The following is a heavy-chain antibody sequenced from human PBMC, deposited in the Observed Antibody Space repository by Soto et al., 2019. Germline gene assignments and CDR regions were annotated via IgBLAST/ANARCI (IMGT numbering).Heavy chain of an antibody. CDR1: RGSFSGYY. J-gene: IGHJ6*02. CDR3: ARGEHYGSGSYYMGYGMDV. D-gene: IGHD3-10*01. Sequence: PSETLSLTCAVYRGSFSGYYWSWIRQPPRKGLEWIGEINHSGSTNYNPSLKSRVTISVDTSKNQFSLKLSSVTAADTAVYYCARGEHYGSGSYYMGYGMDVWGQGTTVT. V-gene: IGHV4-34*01. CDR2: INHSGST.